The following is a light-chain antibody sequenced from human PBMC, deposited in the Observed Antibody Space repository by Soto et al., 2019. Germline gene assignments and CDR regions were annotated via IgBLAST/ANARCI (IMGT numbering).Light chain of an antibody. CDR3: QXXDNLPLT. Sequence: DIQMTQSPSSLSASVGDRVTITCQASQDISNYLNWYQQKPGKAPKILIYDASVLEAGVPSRFSGGGSGTHFTLTISSLQAXXXATXYXQXXDNLPLTFGGGTKVEIK. V-gene: IGKV1-33*01. J-gene: IGKJ4*01. CDR2: DAS. CDR1: QDISNY.